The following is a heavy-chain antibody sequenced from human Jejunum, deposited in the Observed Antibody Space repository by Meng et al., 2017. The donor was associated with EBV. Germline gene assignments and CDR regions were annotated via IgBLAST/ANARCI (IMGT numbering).Heavy chain of an antibody. V-gene: IGHV3-74*01. J-gene: IGHJ4*02. D-gene: IGHD1-26*01. CDR2: INPDGRTI. CDR1: GFTLSEHW. CDR3: TRAGYYRFDY. Sequence: DVRVVGSGRGLVRPGGTLILSCAAPGFTLSEHWIHWARQAPGEGLMWVSRINPDGRTINYGDSVKGRFTISRDNAKNTVYLQMNSLRAEDTAVYYCTRAGYYRFDYWGQGALVTVSS.